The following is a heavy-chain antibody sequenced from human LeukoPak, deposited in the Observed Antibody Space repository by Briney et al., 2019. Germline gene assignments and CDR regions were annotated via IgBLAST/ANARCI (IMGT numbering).Heavy chain of an antibody. V-gene: IGHV4-59*01. J-gene: IGHJ4*02. D-gene: IGHD2-15*01. CDR2: IYYSGST. CDR3: ASSRVVAATPQGVDY. CDR1: GGSISSYY. Sequence: PSETLSLTCTVSGGSISSYYWSWIRQPPGKGLEWIGYIYYSGSTNYTPSLKSRVTISVDTSKNQFSLKLSSVTAADTAVYYCASSRVVAATPQGVDYWGQGILVTVSS.